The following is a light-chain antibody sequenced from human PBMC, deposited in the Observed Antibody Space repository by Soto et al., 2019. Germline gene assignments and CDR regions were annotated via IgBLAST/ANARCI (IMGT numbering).Light chain of an antibody. V-gene: IGLV2-14*01. J-gene: IGLJ1*01. CDR2: EVS. Sequence: QSVLTQPASVSGSPGQSITISCTGSRSDVGGYNYVSWYQHHPGKAPKLMIYEVSNRPSGVSNRFSGSNSGNTASLTISGLQAEDEADYYCSSYTSSSTPYAFGTGTKVTVL. CDR3: SSYTSSSTPYA. CDR1: RSDVGGYNY.